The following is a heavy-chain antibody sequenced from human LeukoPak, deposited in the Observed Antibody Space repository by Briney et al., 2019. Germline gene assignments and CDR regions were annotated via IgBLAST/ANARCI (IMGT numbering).Heavy chain of an antibody. D-gene: IGHD3-3*01. CDR1: GYTFAGYY. CDR3: ARGGTIFGGTQTYYYYYYMDV. V-gene: IGHV1-2*02. Sequence: GASVKVSCKASGYTFAGYYMHWVRQAPGQGLEWMGWINPNSGGTNYAQKFQGRVTMTRDTSISTAYMELSRLRSDDTAVYYCARGGTIFGGTQTYYYYYYMDVWGKGTTVTVSS. CDR2: INPNSGGT. J-gene: IGHJ6*03.